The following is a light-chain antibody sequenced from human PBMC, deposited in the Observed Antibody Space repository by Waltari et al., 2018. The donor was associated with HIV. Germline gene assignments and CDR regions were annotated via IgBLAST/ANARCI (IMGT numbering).Light chain of an antibody. CDR1: TSDIGHNY. J-gene: IGLJ2*01. V-gene: IGLV1-47*01. Sequence: QSVLTQTPSASGTPGQRVTMSCSGSTSDIGHNYVYWFQQFPGTPPKVLIYKNDQRPSGVSDRFSASKSGTSASLAISGLRTEDESDFYCAAWDDTRSGWIFGGGTKLTVL. CDR3: AAWDDTRSGWI. CDR2: KND.